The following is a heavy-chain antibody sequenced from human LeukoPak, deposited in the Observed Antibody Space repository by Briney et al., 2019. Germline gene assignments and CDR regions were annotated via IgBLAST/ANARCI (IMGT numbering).Heavy chain of an antibody. Sequence: SETLSRTCTVSGGSISSYYWSWIRQPPGKGLEWIGYIYYSGSTNYNPSLKSRVTISVDTSKNQFSLKLSSVTAADTAVYYCARSYSSGWPYYYYYYMDVWGKGTTVTVSS. V-gene: IGHV4-59*01. CDR2: IYYSGST. D-gene: IGHD6-19*01. J-gene: IGHJ6*03. CDR3: ARSYSSGWPYYYYYYMDV. CDR1: GGSISSYY.